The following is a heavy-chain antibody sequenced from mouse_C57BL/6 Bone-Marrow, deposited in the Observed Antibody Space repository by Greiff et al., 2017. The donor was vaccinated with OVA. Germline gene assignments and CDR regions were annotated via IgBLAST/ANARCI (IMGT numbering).Heavy chain of an antibody. CDR2: IYPRSGNT. D-gene: IGHD3-2*02. J-gene: IGHJ3*01. CDR1: GYTFTSYG. CDR3: ARLGAQASWFAY. V-gene: IGHV1-81*01. Sequence: VKLQQSGAELARPGASVKLSCKASGYTFTSYGISWVKQRTGQGLEWIGEIYPRSGNTYYNEKFKGKATLTADKSSSTAYMELRSLTSEDSAVYFCARLGAQASWFAYWGQGTLVTVSA.